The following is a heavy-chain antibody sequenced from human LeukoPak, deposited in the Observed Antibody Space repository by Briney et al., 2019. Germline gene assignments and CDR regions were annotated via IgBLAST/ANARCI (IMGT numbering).Heavy chain of an antibody. Sequence: PSETLSLTCTVSGGSISSGGYYWSWIRQHPGKGLEWIGYIYYSGSTYYNPSLKSRVTISVDTSKNQFSLKLSPVTAADTAVYYCARSGRDDDYEYYFDYWGQGTLVTVSS. J-gene: IGHJ4*02. CDR1: GGSISSGGYY. V-gene: IGHV4-31*03. CDR3: ARSGRDDDYEYYFDY. D-gene: IGHD3-10*01. CDR2: IYYSGST.